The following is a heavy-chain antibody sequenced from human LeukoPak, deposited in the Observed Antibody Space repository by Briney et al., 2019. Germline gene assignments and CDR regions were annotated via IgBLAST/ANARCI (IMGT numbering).Heavy chain of an antibody. CDR3: ARDQELGF. CDR1: GASINSYY. J-gene: IGHJ4*02. CDR2: SYISGST. D-gene: IGHD3-10*01. V-gene: IGHV4-4*07. Sequence: SETLSLTCTVSGASINSYYWNWIRQPAGKGLEWIGRSYISGSTDYNPSLKSRVTVSVDTSQNQCSLKLTSVTAADTAVYYCARDQELGFWGQGTLVTVSS.